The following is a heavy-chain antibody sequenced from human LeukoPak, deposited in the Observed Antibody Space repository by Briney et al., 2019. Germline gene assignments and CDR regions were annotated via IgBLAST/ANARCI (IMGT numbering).Heavy chain of an antibody. CDR2: ISYDGSNK. CDR3: GRGDYDILTLHLY. J-gene: IGHJ4*02. D-gene: IGHD3-9*01. Sequence: GGSLRLSCAASGLTLSSYAMHCLRQAPGKGLEWVAVISYDGSNKYYADSVKGRFTISRDNSKNTLYLQMNSVGAEDTAGYYCGRGDYDILTLHLYWGQGTLVTVSS. CDR1: GLTLSSYA. V-gene: IGHV3-30-3*01.